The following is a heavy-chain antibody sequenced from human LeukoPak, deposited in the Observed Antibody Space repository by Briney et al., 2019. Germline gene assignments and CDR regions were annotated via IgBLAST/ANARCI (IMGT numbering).Heavy chain of an antibody. CDR2: IYYSGST. J-gene: IGHJ4*02. V-gene: IGHV4-59*08. D-gene: IGHD7-27*01. CDR3: ARQTGNFDY. CDR1: GGSISSYY. Sequence: SETLSLTCTVSGGSISSYYWSWIRQPPGKGLERIGYIYYSGSTNYNPSLKSRVTISVDTSKNQFSLKLSSVTAADTAVYYCARQTGNFDYWGQGTLVTVSS.